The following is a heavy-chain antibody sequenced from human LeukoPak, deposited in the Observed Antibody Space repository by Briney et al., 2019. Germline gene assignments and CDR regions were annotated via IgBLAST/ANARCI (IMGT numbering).Heavy chain of an antibody. CDR2: IKQDGSEK. CDR3: ATLDTALVTNFGY. V-gene: IGHV3-7*01. Sequence: GGSLRLSRAASGFTFTRDWMSWVRQAPGKGLEWVAMIKQDGSEKHYVDSVKGRFTVSSDNTKNSLYLQMNSLRAEDTALYYCATLDTALVTNFGYWGQGTLVTVSS. CDR1: GFTFTRDW. J-gene: IGHJ4*02. D-gene: IGHD5-18*01.